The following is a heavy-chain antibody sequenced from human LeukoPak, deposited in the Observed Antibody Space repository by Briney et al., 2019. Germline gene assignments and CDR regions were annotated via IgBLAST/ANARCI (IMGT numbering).Heavy chain of an antibody. Sequence: GGSLRLSCAASGFTFSSYGMHWVRQAPGKGLEWVAFIRYDGSNKYYADSVKGRFTISRDNSKNTLYLQMNSLRAEDTAVYYCAKDRGSSWDPGLFDYWGQGTLVTVSS. CDR3: AKDRGSSWDPGLFDY. D-gene: IGHD6-13*01. CDR2: IRYDGSNK. CDR1: GFTFSSYG. J-gene: IGHJ4*02. V-gene: IGHV3-30*02.